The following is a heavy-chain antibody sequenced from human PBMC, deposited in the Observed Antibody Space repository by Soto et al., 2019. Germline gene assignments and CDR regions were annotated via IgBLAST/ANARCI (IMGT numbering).Heavy chain of an antibody. J-gene: IGHJ6*02. CDR1: GYTFTSYG. D-gene: IGHD6-13*01. V-gene: IGHV1-18*01. CDR2: ISAYNGNT. Sequence: QVQLVQSGAEVKKPGASVKVSCKASGYTFTSYGISWVRQAPGQGLEWMGWISAYNGNTNYAQKLQGRVTMTTDTATSTAYMELRSLRSDDTAVYYWARVRIAAAGRNNYYYYGMDVWGQGTTVTVSS. CDR3: ARVRIAAAGRNNYYYYGMDV.